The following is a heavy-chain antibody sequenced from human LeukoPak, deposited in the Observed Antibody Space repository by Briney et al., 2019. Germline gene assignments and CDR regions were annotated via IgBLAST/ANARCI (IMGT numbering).Heavy chain of an antibody. CDR1: GGSISSSSYY. J-gene: IGHJ6*02. CDR3: ARDVLEMPLLWFGEYYGMDV. D-gene: IGHD3-10*01. V-gene: IGHV4-39*07. Sequence: SETLSLTCTVSGGSISSSSYYWGWIRQPPGKGLEWIGSIYYSGSTYYNPSLKSRVTISVDTSKNQFSLKLSSVTAADTAVYYCARDVLEMPLLWFGEYYGMDVWGQGTTVTVSS. CDR2: IYYSGST.